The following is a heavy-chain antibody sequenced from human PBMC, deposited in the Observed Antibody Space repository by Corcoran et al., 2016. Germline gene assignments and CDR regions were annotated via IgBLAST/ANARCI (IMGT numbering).Heavy chain of an antibody. CDR3: AGDPPGSGYAFHI. J-gene: IGHJ3*02. V-gene: IGHV3-74*03. CDR2: ITGDGSDT. D-gene: IGHD5-12*01. Sequence: EVQLVESGGGLVQPGGSLRLSCAASGFAFSTYWMHWVRQVPGKGLMWVSRITGDGSDTTYADSVKGRFTISRDNAENTLYLQMDSLRAEDTAVYYCAGDPPGSGYAFHIWGQGTMVTVSS. CDR1: GFAFSTYW.